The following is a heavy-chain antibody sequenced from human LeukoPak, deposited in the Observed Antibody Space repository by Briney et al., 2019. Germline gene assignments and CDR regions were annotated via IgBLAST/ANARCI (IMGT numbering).Heavy chain of an antibody. Sequence: ASVKVSCKASGYTFTSYDINWVRQATGQGLEWMGWMNPNSGNTGYSQKFQGRVTITRNTSISTAYMELSRLRSEDTAVYYCARGRQQLVRYNWFDPWGQGTLVTVSS. CDR3: ARGRQQLVRYNWFDP. CDR1: GYTFTSYD. CDR2: MNPNSGNT. D-gene: IGHD6-13*01. J-gene: IGHJ5*02. V-gene: IGHV1-8*01.